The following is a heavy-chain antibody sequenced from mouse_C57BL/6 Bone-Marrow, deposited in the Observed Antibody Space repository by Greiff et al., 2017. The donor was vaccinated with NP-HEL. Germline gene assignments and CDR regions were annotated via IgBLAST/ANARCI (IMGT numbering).Heavy chain of an antibody. CDR1: GFNIKDYY. J-gene: IGHJ2*01. V-gene: IGHV14-4*01. D-gene: IGHD1-1*01. Sequence: EVQLQQSGAELVRPGASVKLSCTASGFNIKDYYMHWVKQRPEQGLEWIGWIDPENGDTEYASKFQGKATITADTSSNTAYLQLSSLTSEDTAVYYCTTGVEGDYWGQGTTLTVSS. CDR3: TTGVEGDY. CDR2: IDPENGDT.